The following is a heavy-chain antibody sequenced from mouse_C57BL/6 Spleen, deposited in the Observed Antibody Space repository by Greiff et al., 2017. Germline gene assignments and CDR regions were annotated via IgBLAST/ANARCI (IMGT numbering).Heavy chain of an antibody. V-gene: IGHV5-9-1*02. CDR3: TRGGHYYGSSYEAWFAY. CDR2: ISSGGDYI. D-gene: IGHD1-1*01. J-gene: IGHJ3*01. CDR1: GFTFSSYA. Sequence: EVKLEESGEGLVKPGGSLKLSCAASGFTFSSYAMSWVRQTPEKRLEWVAYISSGGDYIYYADTVKGRFTISGDNARNTLYLQMSSLKSEDTAMYYCTRGGHYYGSSYEAWFAYWGQGTLVTVSA.